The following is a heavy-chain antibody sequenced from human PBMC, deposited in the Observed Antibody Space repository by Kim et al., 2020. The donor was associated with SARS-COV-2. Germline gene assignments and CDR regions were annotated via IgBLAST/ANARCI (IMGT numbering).Heavy chain of an antibody. CDR3: ARVLTSGWSHFDY. CDR1: GFTFSSYS. V-gene: IGHV3-21*04. D-gene: IGHD6-19*01. J-gene: IGHJ4*02. CDR2: ISSSSSYI. Sequence: GGSLRLSCAASGFTFSSYSMNWVRQAPGKGLEWISSISSSSSYIYYADSVKGLFTISRDNARASLYLQMNSLRAEDTAVYYCARVLTSGWSHFDYWGQGT.